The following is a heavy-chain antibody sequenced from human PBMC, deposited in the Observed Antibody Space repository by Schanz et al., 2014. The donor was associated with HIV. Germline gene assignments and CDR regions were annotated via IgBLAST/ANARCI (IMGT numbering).Heavy chain of an antibody. J-gene: IGHJ3*02. CDR2: IWYDGSNK. CDR1: GFTFSTYG. Sequence: QVHLVESGGRVVQPGRSLRLSCAASGFTFSTYGMHWVRQAPGKGLEWVAVIWYDGSNKYYADSVKGRFTISRDNSKNTLYLQMNSLRAEDTAVYYCAKDGSWEAFDVFDIWGQGTMVTVSS. D-gene: IGHD1-26*01. CDR3: AKDGSWEAFDVFDI. V-gene: IGHV3-33*06.